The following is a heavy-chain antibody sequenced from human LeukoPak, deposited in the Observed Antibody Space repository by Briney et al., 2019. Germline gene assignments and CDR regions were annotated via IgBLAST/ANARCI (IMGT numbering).Heavy chain of an antibody. J-gene: IGHJ4*02. CDR2: VYHTGAT. D-gene: IGHD3-3*01. Sequence: SETLSLTCGVSGYSISSGYFWVWIRQPPGKGLEWIGSVYHTGATYYNPSLRSPVTISVDTSKNQFSLELNSVTAADTAVYYCARGETIFGYWGQGTLVTVSS. V-gene: IGHV4-38-2*01. CDR3: ARGETIFGY. CDR1: GYSISSGYF.